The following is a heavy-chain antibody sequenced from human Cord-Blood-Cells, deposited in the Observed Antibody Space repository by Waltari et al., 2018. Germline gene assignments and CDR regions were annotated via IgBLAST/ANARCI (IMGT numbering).Heavy chain of an antibody. CDR1: GYTFTSYA. J-gene: IGHJ6*02. Sequence: QVQLVQFGAEVKKPGASVKVSCKASGYTFTSYAMHWVRQAPGQRLEWMGWINAGNGNTKYSQKFQGRVTITRDTSASTAYMELSSLRSEDTAVYYCARDGSSSSYYYYGMDVWGQGTTVTVSS. CDR2: INAGNGNT. V-gene: IGHV1-3*01. CDR3: ARDGSSSSYYYYGMDV. D-gene: IGHD6-6*01.